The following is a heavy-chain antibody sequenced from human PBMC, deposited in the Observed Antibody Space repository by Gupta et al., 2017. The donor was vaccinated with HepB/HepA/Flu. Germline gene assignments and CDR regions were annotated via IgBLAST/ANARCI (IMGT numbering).Heavy chain of an antibody. CDR2: IKQDGSER. V-gene: IGHV3-7*01. Sequence: EVQLVECGGGLVQHGGSLRLVCAASGFTFSSKCLTWVGQGPGKGLEGVAYIKQDGSERNYVDSVKGRFTISRDKGNNSLYLQMNSLKDEDAAVYYCARDRVYGEVYYYGMDVWGQGTTVTDAS. CDR3: ARDRVYGEVYYYGMDV. D-gene: IGHD5/OR15-5a*01. J-gene: IGHJ6*02. CDR1: GFTFSSKC.